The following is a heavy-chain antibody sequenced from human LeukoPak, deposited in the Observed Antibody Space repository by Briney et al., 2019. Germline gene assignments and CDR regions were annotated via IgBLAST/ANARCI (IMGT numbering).Heavy chain of an antibody. V-gene: IGHV3-30*04. D-gene: IGHD1-26*01. CDR2: ISYDGSNK. J-gene: IGHJ4*02. CDR3: ARVTLSGEWEPTPHLDY. CDR1: GFTFSSYA. Sequence: GGSLRLSCAASGFTFSSYAMHWVRQAPGKGLEWVAVISYDGSNKYYADSVKGRFTISRDNSKNTLYLQMNSLRAEDTAVYYCARVTLSGEWEPTPHLDYWGQGTLVTVSS.